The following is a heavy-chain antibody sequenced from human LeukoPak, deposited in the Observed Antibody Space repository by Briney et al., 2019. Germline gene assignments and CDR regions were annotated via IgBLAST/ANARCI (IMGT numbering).Heavy chain of an antibody. CDR2: ISAGGGST. V-gene: IGHV3-23*01. Sequence: PGGSLRLSCAASGFTFSSYAMSWVRQAPGKGLEWVSGISAGGGSTNHADSMKGRFTISRDNSKNTLYLQMNSLRAEDTAVYYCARDLVVTAVPEGFDYWGQGTLVTVSS. D-gene: IGHD2-21*02. J-gene: IGHJ4*02. CDR3: ARDLVVTAVPEGFDY. CDR1: GFTFSSYA.